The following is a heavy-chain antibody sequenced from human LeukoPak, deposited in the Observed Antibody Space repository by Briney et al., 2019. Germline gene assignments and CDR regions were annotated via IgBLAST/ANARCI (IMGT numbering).Heavy chain of an antibody. CDR1: GFTFSDYG. V-gene: IGHV3-49*03. J-gene: IGHJ2*01. CDR2: IRSKAYGGTT. D-gene: IGHD6-19*01. CDR3: TGSGWYGGRWFFYL. Sequence: GGSLRLTCTVSGFTFSDYGMSWIRQAPGKGLEWVGFIRSKAYGGTTEYAASVKGRFTISRDDSKSIAYLQMNSLKTEDTAVYYCTGSGWYGGRWFFYLGRSDNLVTVSS.